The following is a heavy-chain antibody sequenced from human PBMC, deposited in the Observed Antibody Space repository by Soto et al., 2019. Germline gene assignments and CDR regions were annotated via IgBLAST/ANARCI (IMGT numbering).Heavy chain of an antibody. CDR2: ISSSGNTI. J-gene: IGHJ6*02. D-gene: IGHD6-6*01. CDR3: ARELDSSSFFYYDGMDV. CDR1: GFTFSSYE. V-gene: IGHV3-48*03. Sequence: GGSLRLSCAGSGFTFSSYEMNWVRQAPGKGLEWLSYISSSGNTIYYADSVKGRFTISRDNAKNSLYLQMNSLRAEDTAVYYCARELDSSSFFYYDGMDVWGQGTTVTVSS.